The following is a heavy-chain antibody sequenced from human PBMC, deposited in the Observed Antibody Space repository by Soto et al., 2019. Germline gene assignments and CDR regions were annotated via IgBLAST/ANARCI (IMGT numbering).Heavy chain of an antibody. CDR1: GDSVSSNSAA. V-gene: IGHV6-1*01. J-gene: IGHJ3*02. CDR2: TYYRSKWYN. Sequence: SQTLSLTCAISGDSVSSNSAAWNWIRQSPSRGLEWLGRTYYRSKWYNDXXVSVKXXIXXNPDTSKNQFSLQLNSVTPEDTAVYYCARVGSGWHGAFDXXXQGTMVTVSS. D-gene: IGHD6-19*01. CDR3: ARVGSGWHGAFDX.